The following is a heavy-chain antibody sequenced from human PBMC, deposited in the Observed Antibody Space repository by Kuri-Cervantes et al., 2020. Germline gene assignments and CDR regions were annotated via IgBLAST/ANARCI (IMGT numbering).Heavy chain of an antibody. D-gene: IGHD3-22*01. V-gene: IGHV1-2*04. CDR2: INPNSGGT. Sequence: ASVKVSCKASGYTFTGYYMHWVRQAPGQGLEWMGWINPNSGGTNYAQKFQGWVTMTRDTSISTAYMELSSLRSEDTAVYYCAREALRSTHYYDSSGYYDRDFDIWGQGTMVTVSS. CDR3: AREALRSTHYYDSSGYYDRDFDI. J-gene: IGHJ3*02. CDR1: GYTFTGYY.